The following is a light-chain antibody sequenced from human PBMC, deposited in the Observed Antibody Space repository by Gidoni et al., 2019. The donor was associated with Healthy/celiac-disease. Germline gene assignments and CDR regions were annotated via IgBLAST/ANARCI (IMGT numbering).Light chain of an antibody. CDR3: QKYNSAPRT. CDR1: QGISNY. J-gene: IGKJ3*01. V-gene: IGKV1-27*01. Sequence: DIQMTQSPSSLSASVGDRVTITCRASQGISNYLAWYQQKPGKVRSRFSGSGSGTDFTLTISSLQPEDVATYYCQKYNSAPRTFGPGTKVDIK.